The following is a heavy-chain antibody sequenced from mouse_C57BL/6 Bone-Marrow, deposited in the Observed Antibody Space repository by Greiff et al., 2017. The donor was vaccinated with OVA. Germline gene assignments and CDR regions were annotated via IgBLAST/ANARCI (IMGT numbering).Heavy chain of an antibody. CDR1: GFTFSDYY. J-gene: IGHJ3*01. Sequence: EVQLVESGGGLVQPGGSLKLSCAASGFTFSDYYMYWVRQTPEQRLEWVAYISNGGGSTYYPDTVKGRFTISRDNAKNTLYLQMSRLKSEDTARYYCARGLGVFAYWGQGTLVTVSA. CDR3: ARGLGVFAY. D-gene: IGHD4-1*01. V-gene: IGHV5-12*01. CDR2: ISNGGGST.